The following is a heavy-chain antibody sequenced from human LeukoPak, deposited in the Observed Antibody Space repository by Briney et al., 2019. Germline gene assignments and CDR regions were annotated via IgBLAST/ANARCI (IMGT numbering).Heavy chain of an antibody. CDR2: IYYRSKWYN. CDR1: GDSVSSNSAA. V-gene: IGHV6-1*01. CDR3: ARSTHSGSYYDDLFDY. D-gene: IGHD1-26*01. Sequence: SQTLSLTCAISGDSVSSNSAAWNWIRQSPSTRLEWLGRIYYRSKWYNDYAGSVKSRITINPDTSKNQFSLQLNSVTPEDTAVYYCARSTHSGSYYDDLFDYWGQGTLVTVSS. J-gene: IGHJ4*02.